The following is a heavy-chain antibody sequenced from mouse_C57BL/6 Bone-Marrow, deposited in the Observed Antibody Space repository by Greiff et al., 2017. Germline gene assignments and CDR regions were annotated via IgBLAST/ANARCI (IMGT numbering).Heavy chain of an antibody. Sequence: EVKLMESGAELMKPGASVKLSCTASGFNIKDYYIHWVKQRTEQGLEWIGRIDPEDGETKYAPKFQDKATITADTSSNTAYLQLSSLTSEDTAVYYCTRSLIYYGTNYWGQGTTLTVSS. CDR2: IDPEDGET. J-gene: IGHJ2*01. D-gene: IGHD1-1*01. CDR3: TRSLIYYGTNY. V-gene: IGHV14-2*01. CDR1: GFNIKDYY.